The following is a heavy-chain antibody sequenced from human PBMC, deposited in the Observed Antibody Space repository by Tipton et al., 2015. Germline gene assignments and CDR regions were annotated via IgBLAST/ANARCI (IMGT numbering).Heavy chain of an antibody. D-gene: IGHD4-23*01. CDR2: ISFSDTT. CDR3: ARARGRHGGLFAS. V-gene: IGHV4-61*01. J-gene: IGHJ4*02. Sequence: TLSLTCAVSGGSVSSGSYYWSWIRQPPGKGLEWIGYISFSDTTHYNPSLKSRVTISVDTSKNQFSLKMSSVTASDTAVYYCARARGRHGGLFASWGQGILVPVSS. CDR1: GGSVSSGSYY.